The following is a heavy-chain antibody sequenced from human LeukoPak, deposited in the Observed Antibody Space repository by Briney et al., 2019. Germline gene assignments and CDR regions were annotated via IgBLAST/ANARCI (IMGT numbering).Heavy chain of an antibody. J-gene: IGHJ3*02. CDR2: IRYDGSNK. CDR1: GFTFSSYG. CDR3: AKVDSGYSYGYLLGAFDI. D-gene: IGHD5-18*01. V-gene: IGHV3-30*02. Sequence: GGSLRLSCAGSGFTFSSYGMHWVRQAPGKGLEWVAFIRYDGSNKYYADSVKGRFTISRDNSKNTLYLQMNSLRAEDTAVYYCAKVDSGYSYGYLLGAFDIWGQGTMVTVSS.